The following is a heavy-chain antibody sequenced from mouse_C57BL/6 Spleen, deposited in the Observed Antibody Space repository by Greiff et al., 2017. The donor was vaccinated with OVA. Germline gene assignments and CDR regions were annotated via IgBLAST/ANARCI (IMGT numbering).Heavy chain of an antibody. CDR1: GYTFTSYW. D-gene: IGHD2-2*01. Sequence: QVQLKQPGAELVKPGASVKLSCKASGYTFTSYWMQWVKQRPGQGLEWIGEIDPSDSYTNYNQKFKGKATLTVDTSSSTAYMQLSSLTSEDSAVYYCARKVYYGYERFAMDYWGQGTSVTVSS. CDR2: IDPSDSYT. CDR3: ARKVYYGYERFAMDY. J-gene: IGHJ4*01. V-gene: IGHV1-50*01.